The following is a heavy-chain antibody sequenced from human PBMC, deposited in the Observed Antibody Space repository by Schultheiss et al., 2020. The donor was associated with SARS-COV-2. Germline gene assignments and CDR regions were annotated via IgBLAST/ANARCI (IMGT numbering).Heavy chain of an antibody. Sequence: SETLSLTCAVYGGSFSGYYWSWIRQPPGKGLEWIGEINHSGNTNYNPSLKSRLTISVDTSKNQFSLKLTSVTAADTAVYYCARGYCSSTSCYNFYYYGMDVWGQGTTVTVSS. D-gene: IGHD2-2*01. CDR2: INHSGNT. J-gene: IGHJ6*02. V-gene: IGHV4-34*01. CDR1: GGSFSGYY. CDR3: ARGYCSSTSCYNFYYYGMDV.